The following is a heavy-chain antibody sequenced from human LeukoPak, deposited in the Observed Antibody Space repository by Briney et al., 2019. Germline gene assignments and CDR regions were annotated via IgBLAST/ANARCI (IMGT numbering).Heavy chain of an antibody. Sequence: GASVKVSCETFGYTFIDNYIHWVRQAPGQRLEWMGWINPASGGTNYVQKFQGRVTMTRDASIRTAYMELSRLTSDDTAVYYCARERRGNWNQDFDYWGQGTLVPVSA. D-gene: IGHD1-1*01. CDR3: ARERRGNWNQDFDY. CDR2: INPASGGT. CDR1: GYTFIDNY. J-gene: IGHJ4*02. V-gene: IGHV1-2*02.